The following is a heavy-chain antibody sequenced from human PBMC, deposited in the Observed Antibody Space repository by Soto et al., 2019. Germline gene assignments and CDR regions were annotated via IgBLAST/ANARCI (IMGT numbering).Heavy chain of an antibody. V-gene: IGHV7-4-1*01. CDR2: INTNTGNP. J-gene: IGHJ6*02. D-gene: IGHD1-7*01. CDR3: ARDHGNLTPLGYYYYGMDF. Sequence: ASVKVSCKASGYTFTSYAMNWVRQAPGQGLEWMGWINTNTGNPTYAQGFTGRFVFSLDTSVSTAYLQICSLKAEDTAVYYCARDHGNLTPLGYYYYGMDFWGQGTTVTVSS. CDR1: GYTFTSYA.